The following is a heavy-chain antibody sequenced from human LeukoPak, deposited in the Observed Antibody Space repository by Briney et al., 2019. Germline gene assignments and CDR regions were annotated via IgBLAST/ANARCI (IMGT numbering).Heavy chain of an antibody. D-gene: IGHD3-3*01. V-gene: IGHV4-34*01. CDR2: INHSGST. Sequence: PSETLSLTCAVYGGSFSGYYWSWIRQPPGKGLEWIGEINHSGSTNYNPSLKSRVTISVDTSKNQFSLKLSSVTAADTAVYYCARGQYDFWSGYIADYWGQGTLVTVSS. CDR1: GGSFSGYY. J-gene: IGHJ4*02. CDR3: ARGQYDFWSGYIADY.